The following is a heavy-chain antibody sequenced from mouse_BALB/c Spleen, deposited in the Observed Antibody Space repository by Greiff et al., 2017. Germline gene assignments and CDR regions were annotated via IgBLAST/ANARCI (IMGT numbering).Heavy chain of an antibody. CDR3: ARTRYYGSSPYYFDY. Sequence: EVMLVESGGGLVKPGGSLKLSCAASGFTFSSYAMSWVRQTPEKRLEWVASISSGGSTYYPDSVKGRFTISRDNARNILYLQMSSLRSEDTAMYYCARTRYYGSSPYYFDYWGQGTTLTVSS. CDR1: GFTFSSYA. D-gene: IGHD1-1*01. J-gene: IGHJ2*01. V-gene: IGHV5-6-5*01. CDR2: ISSGGST.